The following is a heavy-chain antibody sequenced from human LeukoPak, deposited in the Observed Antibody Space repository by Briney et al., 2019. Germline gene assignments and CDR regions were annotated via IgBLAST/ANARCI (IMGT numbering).Heavy chain of an antibody. CDR1: GFIFSNHA. CDR2: ISGSGESE. CDR3: AKDQADYFDGPGSYFDH. D-gene: IGHD3-22*01. J-gene: IGHJ4*02. V-gene: IGHV3-23*01. Sequence: RTGGSLRLSCAASGFIFSNHAMTWVRQAPGRGLEWVSVISGSGESEFYADSVKGRCTISRDNSKNILYLQMSNLRAEDTAIYYCAKDQADYFDGPGSYFDHWGQGTLVTVSS.